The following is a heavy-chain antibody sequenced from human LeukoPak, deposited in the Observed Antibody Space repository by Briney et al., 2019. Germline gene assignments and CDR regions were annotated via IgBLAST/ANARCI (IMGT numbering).Heavy chain of an antibody. CDR1: GFTVSSNY. CDR2: IYSGGST. D-gene: IGHD1-26*01. J-gene: IGHJ6*02. CDR3: ARDALGKRELDGMDV. V-gene: IGHV3-53*01. Sequence: PGGSLRLSCAASGFTVSSNYMSWVRQAPGKGLEWVSVIYSGGSTYYADSVKGRFTISRDNSKNTLYLQMNSLRAEDTAVYYCARDALGKRELDGMDVWGQGTTVTVSS.